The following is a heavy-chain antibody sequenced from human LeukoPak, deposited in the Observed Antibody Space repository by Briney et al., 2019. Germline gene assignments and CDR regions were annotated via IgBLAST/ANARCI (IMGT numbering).Heavy chain of an antibody. V-gene: IGHV1-46*01. CDR3: TTGNRDDGSDYDFYYKYSMDV. CDR1: GYTFTSYY. D-gene: IGHD3-22*01. CDR2: INPSGGST. Sequence: ASVKVSCKASGYTFTSYYMHWVRQAPGQGLEWMGIINPSGGSTSYAQKFQGRVTMTRDTSTSTVYMELRSLRPEDTAVYYCTTGNRDDGSDYDFYYKYSMDVWGQGTTVTVSS. J-gene: IGHJ6*02.